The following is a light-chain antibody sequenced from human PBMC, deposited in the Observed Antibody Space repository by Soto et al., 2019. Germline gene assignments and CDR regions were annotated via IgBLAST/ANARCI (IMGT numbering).Light chain of an antibody. Sequence: DLQVTQSPSTLSASVGDRVTITCRASQSITNRLAWYQQKPGKAPKVLIYDASNLESGVPSRFSGSGYGTGFLLTISSLQPDDFATYWCQHYGGMWTFGQGTKVEVK. CDR3: QHYGGMWT. CDR2: DAS. J-gene: IGKJ1*01. V-gene: IGKV1-5*01. CDR1: QSITNR.